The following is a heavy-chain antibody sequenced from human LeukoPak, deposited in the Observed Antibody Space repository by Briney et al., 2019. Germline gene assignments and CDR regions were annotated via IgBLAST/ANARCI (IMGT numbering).Heavy chain of an antibody. CDR1: GYTFTSYA. V-gene: IGHV1-3*01. CDR3: ALGLGARTYLFDY. D-gene: IGHD1-26*01. J-gene: IGHJ4*02. Sequence: GASVKVSCKASGYTFTSYAMHWVRQAPGQRLEWMGWINAGNGNTKYSQKFQGRVTITRDTSASTAYMELSSLRSEDTAVYYCALGLGARTYLFDYWGQGTLVTVSS. CDR2: INAGNGNT.